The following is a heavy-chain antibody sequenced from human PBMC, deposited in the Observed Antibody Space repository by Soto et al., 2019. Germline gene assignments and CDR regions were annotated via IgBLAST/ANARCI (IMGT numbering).Heavy chain of an antibody. CDR3: ARVGGITMVRGVIITTNYYYYGMDV. V-gene: IGHV4-4*02. CDR1: GGSISSSNW. Sequence: PSETLSLTCAVSGGSISSSNWWSWVRQPPGKGLEWIGEIYHSGSTNYNPSLKSRVTISVDKSKNQFSLKLSSVTAADTAVYYCARVGGITMVRGVIITTNYYYYGMDVWGQGTTVTVSS. D-gene: IGHD3-10*01. J-gene: IGHJ6*02. CDR2: IYHSGST.